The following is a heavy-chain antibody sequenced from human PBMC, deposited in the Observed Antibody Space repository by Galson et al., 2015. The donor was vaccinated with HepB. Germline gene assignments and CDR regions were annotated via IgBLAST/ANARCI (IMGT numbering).Heavy chain of an antibody. D-gene: IGHD2-15*01. J-gene: IGHJ5*02. Sequence: SLRLSCAASGFTFSSYAMSWVRQAPGKGLEWVSAISGSGGSTYYADSVKGRFTISRDNSKNTLYLQMNSLRAEDTAVYYCAKDRSGGSWPRLPWFDPWGQGTLVTVSS. CDR1: GFTFSSYA. CDR2: ISGSGGST. CDR3: AKDRSGGSWPRLPWFDP. V-gene: IGHV3-23*01.